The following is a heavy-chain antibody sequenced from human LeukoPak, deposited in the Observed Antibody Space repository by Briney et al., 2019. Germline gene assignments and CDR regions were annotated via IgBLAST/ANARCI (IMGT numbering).Heavy chain of an antibody. CDR3: AKSPLEWLFSGLYYFDY. V-gene: IGHV3-23*01. CDR2: ISGSGGST. J-gene: IGHJ4*02. CDR1: GFTFSSYA. D-gene: IGHD3-3*01. Sequence: GGSLRLSCAASGFTFSSYAMSWVRQAPGKGLEWVSAISGSGGSTYYADSVKGRFTISRDNSKNTLYLQMTSPRAEDTAVYYCAKSPLEWLFSGLYYFDYWGQGTLVTVSS.